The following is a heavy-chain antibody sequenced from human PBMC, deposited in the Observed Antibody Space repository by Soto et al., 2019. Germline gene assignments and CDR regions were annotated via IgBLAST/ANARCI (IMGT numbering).Heavy chain of an antibody. CDR3: GRVASSSFHLDY. CDR2: IKQDGSEK. CDR1: GFTFSIYW. J-gene: IGHJ4*02. V-gene: IGHV3-7*05. D-gene: IGHD6-6*01. Sequence: GGSLRLSCAASGFTFSIYWMSWVRQAPGKGLEWVANIKQDGSEKYYVDSVKGRFTISRDNAKNSLYLQMNSLRAEDTAVYYCGRVASSSFHLDYWGQGTLVTVSS.